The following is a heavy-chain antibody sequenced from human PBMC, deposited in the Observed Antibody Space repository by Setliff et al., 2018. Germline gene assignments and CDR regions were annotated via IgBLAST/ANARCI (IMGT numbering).Heavy chain of an antibody. CDR1: GCTFTTNW. V-gene: IGHV5-51*01. CDR3: ATLGTVVVDAFDF. CDR2: IYPGDSDT. D-gene: IGHD2-15*01. Sequence: GESLKISCKGSGCTFTTNWIAWVRQMPGKGLEWMGIIYPGDSDTRYSPSFQGRVTISADKSISTAYLQWSSLKASDTAMYYCATLGTVVVDAFDFWGQGTRVTVSS. J-gene: IGHJ3*01.